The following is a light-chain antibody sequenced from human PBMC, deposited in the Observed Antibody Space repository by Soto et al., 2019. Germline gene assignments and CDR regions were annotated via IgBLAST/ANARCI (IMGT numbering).Light chain of an antibody. CDR2: LAS. J-gene: IGKJ5*01. CDR3: QQSYSTPT. Sequence: DIQMTQSPSSLSASVGDRVTITCRASQSISNYLNWYQQRPGKAPKLLIYLASSLSSGVPSKFSGSGSGTDFTLTISVLQPEDSATYYCQQSYSTPTFGQGTRLEIK. CDR1: QSISNY. V-gene: IGKV1-39*01.